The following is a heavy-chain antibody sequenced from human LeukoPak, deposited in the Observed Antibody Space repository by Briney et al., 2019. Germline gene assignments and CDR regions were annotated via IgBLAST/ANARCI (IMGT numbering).Heavy chain of an antibody. J-gene: IGHJ6*02. CDR3: ARAFTVIRWRDYYYGMDV. D-gene: IGHD3-10*01. Sequence: ASVKVSCKVSGYTLTELSMHWVRQAPGKGLEWMGGFDPEDGETIYAQKFQGRVTMTEDTSTDTAYMELSSLRSEDTAVYYCARAFTVIRWRDYYYGMDVWGQGTTVTVSS. V-gene: IGHV1-24*01. CDR2: FDPEDGET. CDR1: GYTLTELS.